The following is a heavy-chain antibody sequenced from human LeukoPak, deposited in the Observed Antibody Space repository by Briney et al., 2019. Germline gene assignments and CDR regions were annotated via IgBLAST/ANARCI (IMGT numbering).Heavy chain of an antibody. CDR2: IYYSGST. CDR3: ARENYYGSGSYYNFLDY. Sequence: SETLSPTCTVSGGSISNYYWSWIRQPPGKGLEWIGYIYYSGSTNYNPSLKSRVTISVDTSKNQFSLKLSSVTAADTAVYYCARENYYGSGSYYNFLDYWGQGTLVTVSS. D-gene: IGHD3-10*01. J-gene: IGHJ4*02. CDR1: GGSISNYY. V-gene: IGHV4-59*12.